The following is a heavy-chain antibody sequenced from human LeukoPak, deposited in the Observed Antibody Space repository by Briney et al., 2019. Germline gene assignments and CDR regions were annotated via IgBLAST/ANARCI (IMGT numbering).Heavy chain of an antibody. J-gene: IGHJ4*02. D-gene: IGHD2-2*02. CDR1: GYTFTSYD. V-gene: IGHV1-8*03. CDR3: AKESYGVNANIVVVPAAIRAFDY. Sequence: ASVKVSCKASGYTFTSYDINWVRQATGQGLEWMGWMNPNSGNTGYAQKFQGRVTITRNTSISTAYMELSSLRSEDTAVYYCAKESYGVNANIVVVPAAIRAFDYWGQGTLVTVSS. CDR2: MNPNSGNT.